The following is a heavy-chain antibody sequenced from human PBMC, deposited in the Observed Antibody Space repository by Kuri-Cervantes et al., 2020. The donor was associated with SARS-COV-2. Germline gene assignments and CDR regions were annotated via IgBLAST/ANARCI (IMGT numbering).Heavy chain of an antibody. D-gene: IGHD5-18*01. V-gene: IGHV4-30-4*01. CDR1: GGSISSADYY. Sequence: SCPVSGGSISSADYYWSWIRQPPGKGLEWIGYIYYSGSTYYNPSLKSRITISVDTSKNQFSLKLSSVTAADTAVYYCASCPGGLPYYYYGMDVWGQGTTVTVSS. CDR2: IYYSGST. CDR3: ASCPGGLPYYYYGMDV. J-gene: IGHJ6*02.